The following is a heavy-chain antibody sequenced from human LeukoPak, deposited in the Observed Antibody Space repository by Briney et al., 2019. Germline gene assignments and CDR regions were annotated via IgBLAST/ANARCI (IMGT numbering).Heavy chain of an antibody. CDR3: ARDRTAAGTGGWFDP. CDR2: ISSSSSYI. D-gene: IGHD6-13*01. Sequence: PGGSLRLSCAASGFTFSSYSMNWVRQAPGKGLEWVSSISSSSSYIYYADSVKGRFTISRDNAKNSLYLQMNSLRAEDTAVYYCARDRTAAGTGGWFDPWGQGTLVTVSS. J-gene: IGHJ5*02. CDR1: GFTFSSYS. V-gene: IGHV3-21*01.